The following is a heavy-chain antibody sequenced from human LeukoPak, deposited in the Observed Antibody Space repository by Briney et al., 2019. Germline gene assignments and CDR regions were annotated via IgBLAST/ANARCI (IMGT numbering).Heavy chain of an antibody. V-gene: IGHV5-51*01. D-gene: IGHD6-13*01. J-gene: IGHJ3*02. CDR2: IYPGDSDT. Sequence: RGESLKISCKGSGYSFSTYWIGWVRQMPGKGLEWMGIIYPGDSDTRYSPSFQGQVSISADKSISTAYLQWSSLKASDTAMYYCARHRTVAAAGLDAYDIWGQGTVVTVSS. CDR1: GYSFSTYW. CDR3: ARHRTVAAAGLDAYDI.